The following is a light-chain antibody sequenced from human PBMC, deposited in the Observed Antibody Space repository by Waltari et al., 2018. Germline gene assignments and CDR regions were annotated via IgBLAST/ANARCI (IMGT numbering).Light chain of an antibody. J-gene: IGKJ1*01. CDR3: QQYYSSPRT. CDR1: QSVLYNSNNKNY. Sequence: DIVMTQSPDSLAVALGERATINCTSRQSVLYNSNNKNYLAWYQQKPGQPPKLLIYWASTRQSGVPDRFSGGGSGTDFTLTISSLQAEDVAVYYCQQYYSSPRTFGQGTKVEIK. CDR2: WAS. V-gene: IGKV4-1*01.